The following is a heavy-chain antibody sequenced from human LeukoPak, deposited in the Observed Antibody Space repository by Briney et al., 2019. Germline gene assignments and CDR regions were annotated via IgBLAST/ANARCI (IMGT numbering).Heavy chain of an antibody. J-gene: IGHJ4*02. CDR2: IFHSGSS. CDR1: GYSISSRYY. D-gene: IGHD4-17*01. CDR3: ARARTNLGYYDY. V-gene: IGHV4-38-2*02. Sequence: SETLSLTCTVSGYSISSRYYWGWIRQPPGKGLEWIGNIFHSGSSYYNPSLESRVTMSTATSKNQFSLRLISVTAADTAVYYCARARTNLGYYDYWGQGTLVTVSS.